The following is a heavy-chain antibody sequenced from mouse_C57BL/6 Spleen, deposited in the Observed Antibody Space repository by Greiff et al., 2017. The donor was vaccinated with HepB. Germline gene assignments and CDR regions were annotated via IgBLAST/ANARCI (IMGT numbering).Heavy chain of an antibody. CDR1: GYTFTDYY. CDR2: INPNNGGT. D-gene: IGHD1-3*01. V-gene: IGHV1-26*01. J-gene: IGHJ2*01. CDR3: ASLPFNSYFDY. Sequence: EVQLQQSGPELVKPGASVKISCKASGYTFTDYYMNWVKQSHGKSLEWIGDINPNNGGTSYNQKFKGKATLTVDKSSSTAYMELRSLTSEDSAVYYCASLPFNSYFDYWGQGTTLTVSS.